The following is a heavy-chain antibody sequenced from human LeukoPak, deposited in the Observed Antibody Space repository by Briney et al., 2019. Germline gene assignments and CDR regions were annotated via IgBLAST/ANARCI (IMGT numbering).Heavy chain of an antibody. D-gene: IGHD5-12*01. V-gene: IGHV3-48*04. CDR1: GFTFSSYS. J-gene: IGHJ4*02. CDR2: ISSSGSTI. CDR3: AREPGDEWLQNIDH. Sequence: GGSLRLSCAASGFTFSSYSMNWVRQAPGKGLEWVSYISSSGSTISYADSVKGRFTISRDNAKNSLYLQMNSLRAEDTAVYYCAREPGDEWLQNIDHWGQGTLVTVSS.